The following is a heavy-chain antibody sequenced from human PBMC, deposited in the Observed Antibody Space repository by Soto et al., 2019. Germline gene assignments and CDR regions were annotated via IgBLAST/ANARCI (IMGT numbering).Heavy chain of an antibody. V-gene: IGHV2-5*02. D-gene: IGHD3-10*01. Sequence: QITLKESGPMLVKPTQTLTLTCSFSRFSLSTTGVGVGWIRQSPGKALEWLAIIYWDNDKRYSPSLKSRVTITKDTSKNQVVLTVTNMDPVDTGTYYYARSLWFGELHWGQGALVTVSS. CDR2: IYWDNDK. CDR1: RFSLSTTGVG. J-gene: IGHJ4*02. CDR3: ARSLWFGELH.